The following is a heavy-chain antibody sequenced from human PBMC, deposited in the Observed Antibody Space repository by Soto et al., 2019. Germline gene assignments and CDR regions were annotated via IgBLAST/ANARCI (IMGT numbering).Heavy chain of an antibody. CDR3: AKDRSRGVTVNADF. J-gene: IGHJ4*02. CDR2: ISGRPGIT. D-gene: IGHD4-17*01. V-gene: IGHV3-23*01. Sequence: GSLRLSCATSGFMFSSYGMRWVRQAPGKWLEWVSSISGRPGITHYADSVSVRFTISRDNSTDTLYLQMNSPRDEDTAVYFCAKDRSRGVTVNADFWGQGTLVTVSS. CDR1: GFMFSSYG.